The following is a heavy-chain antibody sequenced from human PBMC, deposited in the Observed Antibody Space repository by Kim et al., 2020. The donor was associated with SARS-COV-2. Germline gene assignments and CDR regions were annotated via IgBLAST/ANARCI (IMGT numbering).Heavy chain of an antibody. J-gene: IGHJ5*02. Sequence: GESLKISCKGSGYSFTSYWISWVRQMPGKGLEWMGRIDPSDSYTNYSPSFQGHVTISADKSISTAYLQWSSLKASDTAMYYCASTYYYDSSGYYFAHWGQGTLVTVSS. CDR2: IDPSDSYT. CDR3: ASTYYYDSSGYYFAH. D-gene: IGHD3-22*01. CDR1: GYSFTSYW. V-gene: IGHV5-10-1*01.